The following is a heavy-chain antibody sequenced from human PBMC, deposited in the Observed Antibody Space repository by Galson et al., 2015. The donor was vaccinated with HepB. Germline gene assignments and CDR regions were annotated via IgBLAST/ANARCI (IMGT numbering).Heavy chain of an antibody. CDR1: GYTFTSYG. Sequence: SVKVSCKASGYTFTSYGISWVRQAPGQGLEWMGWISAYNGNTNYAQKLQGRVTMTTDTSTSTAYMELRSLRSDDTAVYYCARVLSGWFGGTDYFDYWGQGTLVTVSS. J-gene: IGHJ4*02. CDR2: ISAYNGNT. V-gene: IGHV1-18*04. D-gene: IGHD6-19*01. CDR3: ARVLSGWFGGTDYFDY.